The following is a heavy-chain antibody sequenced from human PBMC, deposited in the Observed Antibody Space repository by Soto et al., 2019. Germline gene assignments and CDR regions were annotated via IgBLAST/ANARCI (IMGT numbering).Heavy chain of an antibody. Sequence: ASVKVSCKASGYTFIDYYMHWVRQAPGQGFEWMGRISPRSGGTNYAQKFQGRVTMTWDTSLNTAYIELSSLISEDTAVYYCARPPFYISDWYYFDLWGQGTLVTVSS. D-gene: IGHD3-9*01. CDR3: ARPPFYISDWYYFDL. CDR1: GYTFIDYY. J-gene: IGHJ4*02. CDR2: ISPRSGGT. V-gene: IGHV1-2*02.